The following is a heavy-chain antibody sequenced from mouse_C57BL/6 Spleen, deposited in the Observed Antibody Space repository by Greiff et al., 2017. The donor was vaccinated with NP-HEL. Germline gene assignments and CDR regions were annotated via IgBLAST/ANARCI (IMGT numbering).Heavy chain of an antibody. D-gene: IGHD2-4*01. CDR1: GFTFSDYG. CDR2: ISSGSSTI. Sequence: EVQGVESGGGLVKPGGSLKLSCAASGFTFSDYGMHWVRQAPEKGLEWVAYISSGSSTIYYADTVKGRITISRANAKNTLFLQMTSLRSEDTAMYYCARRDYDWYFDVWGTGTTVTVAS. J-gene: IGHJ1*03. CDR3: ARRDYDWYFDV. V-gene: IGHV5-17*01.